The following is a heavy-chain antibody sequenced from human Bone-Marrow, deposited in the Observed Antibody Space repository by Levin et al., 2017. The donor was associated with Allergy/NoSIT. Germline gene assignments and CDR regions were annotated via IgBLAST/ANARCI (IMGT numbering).Heavy chain of an antibody. CDR2: IYHDGST. CDR3: ARIIRYFDSFFYHRFDP. J-gene: IGHJ5*02. V-gene: IGHV4-30-4*08. D-gene: IGHD3-9*01. Sequence: SETLSLTCTVSGGSITSGDYYWSWIRQPPGKGLEWIGYIYHDGSTFYTPSLKSRLIVSVDTSKNQFSLKLSSVTAADTAGSFCARIIRYFDSFFYHRFDPWGQGTLVTVSS. CDR1: GGSITSGDYY.